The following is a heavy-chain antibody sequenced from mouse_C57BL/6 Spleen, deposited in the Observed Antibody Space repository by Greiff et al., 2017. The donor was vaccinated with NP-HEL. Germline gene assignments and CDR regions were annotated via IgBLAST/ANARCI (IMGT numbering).Heavy chain of an antibody. CDR3: ASLGDYDLFAY. CDR1: GYTFTSYG. J-gene: IGHJ3*01. D-gene: IGHD2-4*01. V-gene: IGHV1-81*01. Sequence: QVHVKQSGAELARPGASVKLSCKASGYTFTSYGISWVKQRTGQGLEWIGEIYPRSGNTYYNEKFKGKATLTADKSSSTAYMELRSLTSEDSAVYFCASLGDYDLFAYWGQGTLVTVSA. CDR2: IYPRSGNT.